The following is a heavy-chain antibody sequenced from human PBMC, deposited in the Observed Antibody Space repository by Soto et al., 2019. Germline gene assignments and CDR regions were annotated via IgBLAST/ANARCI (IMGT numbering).Heavy chain of an antibody. J-gene: IGHJ6*02. CDR1: GGSISSGSYY. Sequence: QVQLQESGPGLVKPSETLPLTCTVSGGSISSGSYYYIWIRQPPGKGLEWIGFVYYTGSTIYNPSLKSRVTISVDTSKNQFSLKLSSVTGADTAVYYCARGGTRDGMDVWGQGTTVSVSS. V-gene: IGHV4-61*01. CDR2: VYYTGST. D-gene: IGHD2-2*01. CDR3: ARGGTRDGMDV.